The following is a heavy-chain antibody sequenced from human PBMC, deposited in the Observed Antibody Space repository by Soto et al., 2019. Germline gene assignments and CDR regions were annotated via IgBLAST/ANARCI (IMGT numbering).Heavy chain of an antibody. J-gene: IGHJ4*02. CDR3: ARGGYYDILTSYFDY. Sequence: QVQLVESGGGVVQPGRSLRLSCAASGFTFSSYGMHWVRQAPGKGLEWVAVIWYDGSNKYYADSVKGRFTISRDNSKNTLYLQMNSLRAEDTAVYYCARGGYYDILTSYFDYWGQVTLVTVSS. D-gene: IGHD3-9*01. CDR1: GFTFSSYG. CDR2: IWYDGSNK. V-gene: IGHV3-33*01.